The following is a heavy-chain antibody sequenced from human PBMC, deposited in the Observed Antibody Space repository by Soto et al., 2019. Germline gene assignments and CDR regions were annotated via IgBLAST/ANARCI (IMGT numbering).Heavy chain of an antibody. CDR2: IYWNDDK. D-gene: IGHD6-13*01. CDR3: ANTIADQSLRYYFDY. Sequence: QITLKESGPTLVNPTQTLTLTCTFSGFSLSTSEVGVGWVRQPPGKALEWLALIYWNDDKRYSPSLKSRLIITKDISKIHVVLTMTNMDPVDTATYYCANTIADQSLRYYFDYWGQGTLVTVSS. J-gene: IGHJ4*02. CDR1: GFSLSTSEVG. V-gene: IGHV2-5*01.